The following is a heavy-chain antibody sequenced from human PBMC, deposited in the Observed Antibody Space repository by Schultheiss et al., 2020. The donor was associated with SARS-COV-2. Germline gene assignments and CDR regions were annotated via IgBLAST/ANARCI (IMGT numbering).Heavy chain of an antibody. CDR2: MNPNSGNT. J-gene: IGHJ6*02. CDR1: GGTFSSYA. Sequence: ASVKVSCKASGGTFSSYAINWVRQATGQGLEWMGWMNPNSGNTGYAQKFQGRVTITADKSTSTAYMELSSLRSEDTAVYYCARDVGIAAATTDYYYGMDVWGQGTTVTVSS. D-gene: IGHD6-13*01. CDR3: ARDVGIAAATTDYYYGMDV. V-gene: IGHV1-8*03.